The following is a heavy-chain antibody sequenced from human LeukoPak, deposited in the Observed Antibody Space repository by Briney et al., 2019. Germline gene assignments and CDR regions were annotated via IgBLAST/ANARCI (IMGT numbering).Heavy chain of an antibody. D-gene: IGHD1/OR15-1a*01. CDR2: ISAYNGNT. CDR3: AREGSGYRRGTTEVDY. V-gene: IGHV1-18*01. Sequence: ASVKVSCKASGYTFTSYGISWVRQAPGQGLEWMGWISAYNGNTNYAQKLQGRVTMTTDTSTSTAYMELRSLRSDDTAVYYCAREGSGYRRGTTEVDYWGQGTLVTVSS. J-gene: IGHJ4*02. CDR1: GYTFTSYG.